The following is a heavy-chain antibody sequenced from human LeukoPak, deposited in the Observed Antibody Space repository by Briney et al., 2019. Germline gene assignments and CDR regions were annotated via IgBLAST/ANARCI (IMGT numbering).Heavy chain of an antibody. D-gene: IGHD3-16*01. CDR2: IWYDGSNK. J-gene: IGHJ4*02. V-gene: IGHV3-33*08. CDR1: GFTFGSYA. Sequence: GGSLRLSCAASGFTFGSYAMSWVRQAPGKGLEWVAVIWYDGSNKYYADSVKGRFTISRDNSNNTLYLQMNSLRADDTAVYYCARDPPRGEYHFDYWGQGTLVTVSS. CDR3: ARDPPRGEYHFDY.